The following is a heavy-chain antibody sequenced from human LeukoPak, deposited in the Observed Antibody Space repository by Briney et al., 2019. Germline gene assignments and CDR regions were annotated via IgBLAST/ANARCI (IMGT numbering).Heavy chain of an antibody. CDR2: INTNTGNP. V-gene: IGHV7-4-1*02. CDR1: GYTFTSYY. J-gene: IGHJ5*02. CDR3: ARKSFTSWFDP. Sequence: ASVKVSCKASGYTFTSYYMHWVRQAPGQGLEWMGWINTNTGNPTYAQGFTGRFVFPLDTSVSTAYLQISSLKAEDTAVYYCARKSFTSWFDPWGQGTLVTVSS.